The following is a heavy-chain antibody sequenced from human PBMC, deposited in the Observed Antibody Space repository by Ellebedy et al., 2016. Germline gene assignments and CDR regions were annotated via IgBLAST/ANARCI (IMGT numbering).Heavy chain of an antibody. J-gene: IGHJ6*02. CDR2: IYHSGST. Sequence: SETLSLXXTVSGYSISSGYYWGWIRQPPGKGLEWIGSIYHSGSTYYNPSLKSRVTISVDTSKNQFSLKLSSVTAADTAVYYCAREENCGGDCYDRYMDVWGQGTTVTVSS. CDR3: AREENCGGDCYDRYMDV. V-gene: IGHV4-38-2*02. CDR1: GYSISSGYY. D-gene: IGHD2-21*02.